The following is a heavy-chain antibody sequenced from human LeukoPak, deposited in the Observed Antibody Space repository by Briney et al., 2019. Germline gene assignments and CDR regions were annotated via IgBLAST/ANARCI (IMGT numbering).Heavy chain of an antibody. Sequence: ASVKVSCKASGYTFTSYDIDWVRQATGQGLEWMGWMNPNSGNTGYAQKFQGRVTITRNTSISTAYMELSSLRSEDTAVYYCARGEGRENWFDPWGQGTLVTVSS. J-gene: IGHJ5*02. D-gene: IGHD1-26*01. CDR1: GYTFTSYD. CDR3: ARGEGRENWFDP. V-gene: IGHV1-8*03. CDR2: MNPNSGNT.